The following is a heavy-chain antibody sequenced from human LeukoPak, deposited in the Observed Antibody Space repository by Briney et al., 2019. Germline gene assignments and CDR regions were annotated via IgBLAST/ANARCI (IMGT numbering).Heavy chain of an antibody. V-gene: IGHV1-18*01. J-gene: IGHJ4*02. CDR2: VGTYNGNT. CDR1: GYTFSSYG. Sequence: ASVKVSCKASGYTFSSYGVSWVRQAPGQGLEWMGWVGTYNGNTNYAQKLQGRVTMTTDTSTSTAYMELRSLRSDDTAVYYCARGNYCSGGSCYDGAFDYWGQGTLVTVSS. D-gene: IGHD2-15*01. CDR3: ARGNYCSGGSCYDGAFDY.